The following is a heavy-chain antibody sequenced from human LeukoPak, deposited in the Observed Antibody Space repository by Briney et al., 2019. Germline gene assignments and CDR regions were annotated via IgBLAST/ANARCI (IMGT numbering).Heavy chain of an antibody. CDR1: GGSISNYH. Sequence: PSETLSLTCTVSGGSISNYHWTWVRQPPGKGLEWIGHIYDSGSTNYNPSFESRVTISVDTPKNQFSLKLSSVTAADTAVYYCVRSDGARVFDSWGQGTIVTVSS. D-gene: IGHD5-24*01. CDR3: VRSDGARVFDS. J-gene: IGHJ3*02. V-gene: IGHV4-59*01. CDR2: IYDSGST.